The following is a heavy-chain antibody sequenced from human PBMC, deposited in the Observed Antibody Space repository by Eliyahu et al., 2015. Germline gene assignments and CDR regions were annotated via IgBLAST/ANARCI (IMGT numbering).Heavy chain of an antibody. J-gene: IGHJ4*02. Sequence: EGQLLESGGALVQPGGSLRXSCVASGFPFNTHAISWVRQAPGKGLEWVSSITDSGDSTYYADSVKGRFTISRDNSKNTLYLQMTSLRAEDSAVYFAASRNYWGQGTRVTVSS. CDR2: ITDSGDST. CDR3: ASRNY. V-gene: IGHV3-23*01. D-gene: IGHD5-24*01. CDR1: GFPFNTHA.